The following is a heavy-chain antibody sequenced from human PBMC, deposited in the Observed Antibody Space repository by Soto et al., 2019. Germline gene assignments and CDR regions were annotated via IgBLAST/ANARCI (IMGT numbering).Heavy chain of an antibody. CDR2: LSYDGSNK. CDR3: ARETVAAFDY. D-gene: IGHD6-19*01. Sequence: QVQLVESGGGVVQPGRSLRLSCAASGFTFSTCAMHWVRQAPGKGLEWVAVLSYDGSNKYYADSVKGRFTISRDNSKNTLFLQINSLRAEDTAVYYCARETVAAFDYWGQGTLVTVSP. J-gene: IGHJ4*02. CDR1: GFTFSTCA. V-gene: IGHV3-30-3*01.